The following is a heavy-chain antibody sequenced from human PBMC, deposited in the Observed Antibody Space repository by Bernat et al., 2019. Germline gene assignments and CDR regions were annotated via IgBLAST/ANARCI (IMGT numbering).Heavy chain of an antibody. Sequence: EVQLVESGGGLVQPGGSLRLSCAASGFTFSSYWMHWVRQAPGKGLVWVSRINSDGSSTSYADSVKGRFTISRDNAKNTLYLQMNSLRAEDTAVYYCATVIGTYYYYYYYMDVWGKGTTVTVSS. J-gene: IGHJ6*03. D-gene: IGHD2/OR15-2a*01. CDR3: ATVIGTYYYYYYYMDV. V-gene: IGHV3-74*01. CDR1: GFTFSSYW. CDR2: INSDGSST.